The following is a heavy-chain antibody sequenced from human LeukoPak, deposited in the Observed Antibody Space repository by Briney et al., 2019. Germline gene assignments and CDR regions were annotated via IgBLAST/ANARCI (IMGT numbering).Heavy chain of an antibody. Sequence: QSGGSLRLPCAASGFTFSSYWMHWVRQAPGKGLMWVSRIKTDGSTKYYADSVKGRFTISRDNSKNTLYLQMNSLRAEDTAVYYCANGPSGFWGQGTLVTVSS. J-gene: IGHJ4*02. V-gene: IGHV3-74*01. D-gene: IGHD2-8*01. CDR1: GFTFSSYW. CDR2: IKTDGSTK. CDR3: ANGPSGF.